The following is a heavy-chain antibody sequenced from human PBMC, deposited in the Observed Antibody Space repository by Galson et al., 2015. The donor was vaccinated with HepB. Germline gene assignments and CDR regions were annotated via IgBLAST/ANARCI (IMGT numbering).Heavy chain of an antibody. D-gene: IGHD3-16*01. CDR1: GFKFGDYA. CDR3: AKFNGQRHYNYYFDY. J-gene: IGHJ4*02. V-gene: IGHV3-23*01. Sequence: SLRLSCAASGFKFGDYAMSWVRQAPGKGLEWVPGVYGGGNDPFYADSVKGRFRISRDNSKNTLSLQMDSRRAEDTAVYYCAKFNGQRHYNYYFDYWGQGAQVTVSP. CDR2: VYGGGNDP.